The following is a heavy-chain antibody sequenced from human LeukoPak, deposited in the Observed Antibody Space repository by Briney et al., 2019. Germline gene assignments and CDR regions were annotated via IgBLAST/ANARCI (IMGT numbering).Heavy chain of an antibody. Sequence: PSQTLSLTCAVSGGSISSGGYSWSWIRQPPGKGLEWIGYIYYSGSTYYNPSLKSRVTISVDTSKNQFSLKLSSVTAADTAVYYCARERGHGYDYGDYVDYWGQGTLVTVSS. D-gene: IGHD4-17*01. CDR3: ARERGHGYDYGDYVDY. CDR2: IYYSGST. J-gene: IGHJ4*02. V-gene: IGHV4-31*11. CDR1: GGSISSGGYS.